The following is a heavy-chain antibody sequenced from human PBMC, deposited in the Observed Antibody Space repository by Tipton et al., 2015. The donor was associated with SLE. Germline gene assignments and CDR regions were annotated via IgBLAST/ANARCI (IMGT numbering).Heavy chain of an antibody. CDR1: NFDVSASYY. CDR3: ARPSFGGSWEFDY. Sequence: TLSLTCTVSNFDVSASYYWGWVRQTPEHGLAWLGSVYRDGRTFYNPSLNSRLTISIDTSKNQFSLRLESSTAADTAVYFCARPSFGGSWEFDYWGQGALVTVSS. J-gene: IGHJ4*02. CDR2: VYRDGRT. D-gene: IGHD2-15*01. V-gene: IGHV4-38-2*02.